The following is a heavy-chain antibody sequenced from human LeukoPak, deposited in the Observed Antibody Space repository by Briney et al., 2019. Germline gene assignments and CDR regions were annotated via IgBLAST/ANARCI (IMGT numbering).Heavy chain of an antibody. CDR1: GFTFDDYA. D-gene: IGHD4-17*01. V-gene: IGHV3-9*03. Sequence: PGRXLRLSCAASGFTFDDYAMHWVRQAQGKGLEGVSGISWNSGSIGYADSVKGRFTIYRDKAKSSLYLQMNSLRAEDMALYYCAKDISPTVTTYFDYWGQGTLVTVSS. J-gene: IGHJ4*02. CDR2: ISWNSGSI. CDR3: AKDISPTVTTYFDY.